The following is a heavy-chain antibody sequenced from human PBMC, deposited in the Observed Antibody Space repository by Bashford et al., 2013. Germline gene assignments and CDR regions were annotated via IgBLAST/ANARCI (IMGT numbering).Heavy chain of an antibody. CDR1: GGSITSSAFH. CDR3: ATHRSRLRWDNGRVSPTYFDY. V-gene: IGHV4-39*01. J-gene: IGHJ4*02. Sequence: SETLSLTCSVSGGSITSSAFHWGWIRQPPGKGLEWIGTIDDSGTTYYNPSLESRLTLSVDTSTNQFSLKVTSVAPADTALYFCATHRSRLRWDNGRVSPTYFDYWGQGTLVTVSS. CDR2: IDDSGTT. D-gene: IGHD2-21*01.